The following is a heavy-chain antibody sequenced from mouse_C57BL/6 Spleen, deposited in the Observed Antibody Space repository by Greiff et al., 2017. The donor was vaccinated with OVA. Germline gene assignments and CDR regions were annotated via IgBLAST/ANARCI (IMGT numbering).Heavy chain of an antibody. CDR1: GYTFTSYW. D-gene: IGHD1-1*01. J-gene: IGHJ4*01. CDR3: ARRRYGSSSYAMDY. CDR2: IDPSDSYT. V-gene: IGHV1-69*01. Sequence: VQLQQSGAELVMPGASVKLSCKASGYTFTSYWMHWVKQRPGQGLEWIGEIDPSDSYTNYNQKFKGKSTLTVDKSSSTAYMQLSSLTSEDSAVYYCARRRYGSSSYAMDYWGQGTSVTVSS.